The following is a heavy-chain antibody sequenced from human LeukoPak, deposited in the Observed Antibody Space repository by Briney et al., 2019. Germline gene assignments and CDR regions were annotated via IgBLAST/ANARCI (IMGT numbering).Heavy chain of an antibody. CDR2: INHSGST. CDR3: ARSRPTPWPQKGATFDY. CDR1: GGSISSSSYY. V-gene: IGHV4-39*07. Sequence: SETLSLTCTVSGGSISSSSYYWGWIRQPPGKGLEWIGEINHSGSTNYNPSLKSRVTISVDTSKNQFSLKLSSVTAADTAVYYCARSRPTPWPQKGATFDYWGQGTLVTVSS. J-gene: IGHJ4*02. D-gene: IGHD4/OR15-4a*01.